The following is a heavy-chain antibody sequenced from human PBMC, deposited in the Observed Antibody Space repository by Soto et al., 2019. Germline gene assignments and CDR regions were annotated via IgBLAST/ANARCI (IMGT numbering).Heavy chain of an antibody. D-gene: IGHD6-13*01. V-gene: IGHV4-34*01. Sequence: QVQLQQWGAGLLKPSETMSLTCAVYGGSFSGYYWSWSRRLPGKGLEWIGEINHSGSTNYKPSIKSRFTISVDTAKYQFSLKLGSVTAADKAVYYCAREKPYSSSWYPDYWGQGTLVTVSS. J-gene: IGHJ4*02. CDR2: INHSGST. CDR3: AREKPYSSSWYPDY. CDR1: GGSFSGYY.